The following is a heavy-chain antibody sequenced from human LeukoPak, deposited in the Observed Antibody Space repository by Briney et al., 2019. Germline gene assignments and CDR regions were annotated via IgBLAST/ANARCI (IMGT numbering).Heavy chain of an antibody. CDR3: ARAGYYGDDAFDL. Sequence: GGSLRLSCTGSGFTIGSYWMSWVRQAPGKGLEWVANIRQDGSEKYYVDSVKGRLTISRDNAKNSLYLQMNSLRAEDTGIYYCARAGYYGDDAFDLWGQGTMVTVSS. J-gene: IGHJ3*01. CDR2: IRQDGSEK. D-gene: IGHD2/OR15-2a*01. V-gene: IGHV3-7*01. CDR1: GFTIGSYW.